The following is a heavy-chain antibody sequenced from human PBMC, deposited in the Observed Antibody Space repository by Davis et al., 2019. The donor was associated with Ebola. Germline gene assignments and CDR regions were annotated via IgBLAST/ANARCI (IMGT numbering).Heavy chain of an antibody. CDR2: IWYDGSNK. CDR3: AKDLHCSSTSCSSYYYYYGMDV. Sequence: GESLKISCAASGFTFSSYGMHWVRQAPGKGLEWVAVIWYDGSNKYYADSVKGRFTISRDNSKNTLYLQMNSLRAEDTAVDYCAKDLHCSSTSCSSYYYYYGMDVWGQGTTVTVSS. CDR1: GFTFSSYG. J-gene: IGHJ6*02. D-gene: IGHD2-2*01. V-gene: IGHV3-33*06.